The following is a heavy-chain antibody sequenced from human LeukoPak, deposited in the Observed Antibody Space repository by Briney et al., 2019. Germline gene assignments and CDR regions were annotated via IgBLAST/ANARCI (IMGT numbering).Heavy chain of an antibody. J-gene: IGHJ4*02. CDR1: GYSFTSYY. Sequence: GESLKISCKGSGYSFTSYYIAWVRQMPGKGLEWMGIIYPGDSDTRYSPSSQGQVTISADKSISTAYLQWSSLKASDTAMYYCARTSIPAATAEFDYWGQGTLVTVSS. CDR3: ARTSIPAATAEFDY. V-gene: IGHV5-51*01. D-gene: IGHD2-2*01. CDR2: IYPGDSDT.